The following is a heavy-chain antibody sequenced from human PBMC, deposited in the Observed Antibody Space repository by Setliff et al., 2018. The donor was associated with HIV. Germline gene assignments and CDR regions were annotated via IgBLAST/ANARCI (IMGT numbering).Heavy chain of an antibody. CDR3: ATSPRPYYYYMDV. CDR2: INPNNGGT. Sequence: GASVKVSCKASGYTFTGYHIHWVRQAPGQGLEWMGWINPNNGGTNYAQKFQGRVTMTRDMSVSTAYMELSRLRSDDTAVYYCATSPRPYYYYMDVWGKGTTVTVSS. CDR1: GYTFTGYH. V-gene: IGHV1-2*02. J-gene: IGHJ6*03.